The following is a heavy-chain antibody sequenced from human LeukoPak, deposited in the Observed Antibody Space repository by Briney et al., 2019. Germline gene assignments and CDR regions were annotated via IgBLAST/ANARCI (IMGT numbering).Heavy chain of an antibody. J-gene: IGHJ4*02. CDR3: ARESPTTVTYFDY. Sequence: GGSLRLSCAASGFSVTSNHMTWVRQAPGKGLEWVSVTYSGGTTYYAGSAKDRFTSSRDNSKNTLYLQMNSLRVEDTAVYYCARESPTTVTYFDYWGQGTLVTVSS. D-gene: IGHD4-17*01. CDR1: GFSVTSNH. CDR2: TYSGGTT. V-gene: IGHV3-66*01.